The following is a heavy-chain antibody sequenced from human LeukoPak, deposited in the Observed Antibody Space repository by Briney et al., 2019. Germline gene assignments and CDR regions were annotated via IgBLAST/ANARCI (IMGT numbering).Heavy chain of an antibody. CDR2: IKQDGSET. D-gene: IGHD5-24*01. CDR3: ARETPRRGETRDGYR. CDR1: GFTFSNYW. V-gene: IGHV3-7*01. J-gene: IGHJ4*02. Sequence: GGSLRLSCAASGFTFSNYWMNWVRQARGKGLECLANIKQDGSETYYADSVKGRFTIPRDNAKNSLYLQMNSLRAEDTAVYYCARETPRRGETRDGYRWGQGTLVTVSS.